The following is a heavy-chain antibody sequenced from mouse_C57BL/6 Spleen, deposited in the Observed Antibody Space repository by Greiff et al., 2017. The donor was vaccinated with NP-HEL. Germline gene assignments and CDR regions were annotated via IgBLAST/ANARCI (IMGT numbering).Heavy chain of an antibody. D-gene: IGHD1-1*01. CDR1: GYTFTGYW. Sequence: VKLVESGAELMKPGASVKLSCKATGYTFTGYWIEWVKQRPGHGLEWIGEILPGSGSTNYNEKFQGQATFPADTSSNTAYLQLSSLTTEDSAIYYCARAPYYGSSYGFAYWGQGTLVTVSA. J-gene: IGHJ3*01. V-gene: IGHV1-9*01. CDR3: ARAPYYGSSYGFAY. CDR2: ILPGSGST.